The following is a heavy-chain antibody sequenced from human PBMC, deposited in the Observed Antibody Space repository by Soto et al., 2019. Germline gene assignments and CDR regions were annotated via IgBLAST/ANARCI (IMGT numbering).Heavy chain of an antibody. J-gene: IGHJ4*02. D-gene: IGHD2-21*01. Sequence: QVQLQESGPGPVKPSQTLSLICTVSGVSIRSDDYYWTWIRQPPGKGLEWMGYIYYSGSTYYNPSLKSRLTISMDASNSQFSLKLKSVTAADTAVYYCARSTGRYWGQGTLVTVSS. CDR3: ARSTGRY. CDR2: IYYSGST. CDR1: GVSIRSDDYY. V-gene: IGHV4-30-4*01.